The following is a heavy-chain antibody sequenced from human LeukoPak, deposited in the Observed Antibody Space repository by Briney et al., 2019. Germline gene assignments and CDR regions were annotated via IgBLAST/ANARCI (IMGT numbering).Heavy chain of an antibody. Sequence: PGGSLRLSCAASGFTFSSYGMHWVRQAPGKGLEWVAFIRYDGSNKYYADSVKGRFTISRDNSKNTLYLQMNSLRAEDTAVYYCAKGQVAQAHFDYWGQGTLVTVSS. J-gene: IGHJ4*02. V-gene: IGHV3-30*02. CDR2: IRYDGSNK. D-gene: IGHD5-12*01. CDR1: GFTFSSYG. CDR3: AKGQVAQAHFDY.